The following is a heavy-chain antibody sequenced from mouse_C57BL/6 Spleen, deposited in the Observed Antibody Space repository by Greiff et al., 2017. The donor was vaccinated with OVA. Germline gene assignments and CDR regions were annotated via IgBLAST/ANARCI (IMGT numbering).Heavy chain of an antibody. CDR3: ARSDGIYDGYYVFAY. D-gene: IGHD2-3*01. CDR1: GYTFTSYW. CDR2: IYPGSGST. V-gene: IGHV1-55*01. J-gene: IGHJ3*01. Sequence: QVQLQQPGAELVKPGASVKMSCKASGYTFTSYWITWVKQRPGQGLEWIGDIYPGSGSTNYNEKFKSKATLTVDTSSSTAYMQLSSLTSEDSAVYYCARSDGIYDGYYVFAYWGQGTLVTVSA.